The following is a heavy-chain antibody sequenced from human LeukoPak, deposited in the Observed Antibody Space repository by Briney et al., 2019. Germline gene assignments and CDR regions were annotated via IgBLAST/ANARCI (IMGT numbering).Heavy chain of an antibody. CDR3: ARGPIALGLELRPNYYYYMDV. CDR2: ISAYNGNT. D-gene: IGHD1-7*01. V-gene: IGHV1-18*01. CDR1: GYTFTSYD. J-gene: IGHJ6*03. Sequence: GASVKVSCKASGYTFTSYDINWVRQATGQGLEWMGWISAYNGNTNYAQKLQGRVTMTTDTSTSTAYMELRSLRSDDTAVYYCARGPIALGLELRPNYYYYMDVWGKGTTVTVSS.